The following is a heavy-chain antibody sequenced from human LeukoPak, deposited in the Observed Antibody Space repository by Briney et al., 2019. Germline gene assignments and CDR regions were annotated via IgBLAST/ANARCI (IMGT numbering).Heavy chain of an antibody. CDR1: GYPFIGNY. J-gene: IGHJ4*02. Sequence: ASVTVSCKASGYPFIGNYIQWVRRAPGQGLGWMGWSNPNSGGKQYSQKFQGRVTLAMDTSITTGYMELSGLTSDDTAVYYCASLSYYDLSGDFYWGQGTLVTVSP. V-gene: IGHV1-2*02. D-gene: IGHD3-22*01. CDR3: ASLSYYDLSGDFY. CDR2: SNPNSGGK.